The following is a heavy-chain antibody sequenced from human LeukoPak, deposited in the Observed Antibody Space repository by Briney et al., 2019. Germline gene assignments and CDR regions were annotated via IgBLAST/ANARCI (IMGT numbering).Heavy chain of an antibody. V-gene: IGHV3-74*01. J-gene: IGHJ4*02. CDR2: IKGDGIST. D-gene: IGHD3-16*01. CDR1: GFDFSSNW. Sequence: SGGSLRLSCAASGFDFSSNWMHWVRHAPGQGLVWVSRIKGDGISTNYADSVKGRFTISRDSAKNSLYLQMNSLRDDDTAVYYCARDSGWAFDSWGQGTLVTVSS. CDR3: ARDSGWAFDS.